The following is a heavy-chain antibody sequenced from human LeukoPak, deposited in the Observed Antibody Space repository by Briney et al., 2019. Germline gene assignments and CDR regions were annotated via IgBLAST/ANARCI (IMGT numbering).Heavy chain of an antibody. Sequence: SETLSLTCAVSGYSISSGYYWGWIRQPPGKGLEWIGSIYHSGNTYYNPSLKSRATISVDTSKNQFSLKLSSVTAADTAVYYCAGLGGTKGYWGQGTLVTVSS. J-gene: IGHJ4*02. CDR1: GYSISSGYY. CDR3: AGLGGTKGY. CDR2: IYHSGNT. D-gene: IGHD2-2*01. V-gene: IGHV4-38-2*01.